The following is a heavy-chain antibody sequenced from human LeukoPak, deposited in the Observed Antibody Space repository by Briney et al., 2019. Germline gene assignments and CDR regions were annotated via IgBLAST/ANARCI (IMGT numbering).Heavy chain of an antibody. D-gene: IGHD2-2*01. V-gene: IGHV3-15*01. CDR3: TTVPCSSTSCFDY. CDR1: GFTFSNAW. CDR2: MKSKTDGGTT. J-gene: IGHJ4*02. Sequence: GGSLRLSCAASGFTFSNAWMSWVRQAPGKGLEWVGRMKSKTDGGTTDYAAPVKGRFTISRDDSKNTLYLQMNSLKTEDTAVYYCTTVPCSSTSCFDYWGQGTLVTVSS.